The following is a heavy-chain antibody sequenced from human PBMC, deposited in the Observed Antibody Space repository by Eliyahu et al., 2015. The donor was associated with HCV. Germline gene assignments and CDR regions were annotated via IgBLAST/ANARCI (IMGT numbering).Heavy chain of an antibody. CDR1: GGSFSDYF. J-gene: IGHJ6*02. Sequence: QVQLKQWGAQMLKASETLPLTCAVYGGSFSDYFWSWIRQSPGKGLEWIGEINHRGSTNCNPSLKSRVKISVDKSKKQFSLHLSDVTAVDTAVYYCAGSQGARYLDVWGQGTPVTVSS. D-gene: IGHD3-10*01. V-gene: IGHV4-34*02. CDR3: AGSQGARYLDV. CDR2: INHRGST.